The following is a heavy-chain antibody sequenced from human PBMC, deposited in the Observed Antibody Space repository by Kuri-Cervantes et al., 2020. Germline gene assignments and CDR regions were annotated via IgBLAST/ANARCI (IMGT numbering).Heavy chain of an antibody. D-gene: IGHD5-24*01. J-gene: IGHJ4*02. Sequence: LSLTCAASGFTFSSYAMHWVRQAPGKGLEWVAVISYDGSNKYYADSVKGRFTISRDNSKNTLYLQMNSLRAEDTAVYYCASLSSKMATTGGYWGQGTLVTVSS. CDR3: ASLSSKMATTGGY. CDR2: ISYDGSNK. V-gene: IGHV3-30-3*01. CDR1: GFTFSSYA.